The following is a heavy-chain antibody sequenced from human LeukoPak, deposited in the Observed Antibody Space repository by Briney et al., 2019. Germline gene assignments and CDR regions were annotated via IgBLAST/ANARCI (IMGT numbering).Heavy chain of an antibody. CDR2: ISHDGSNK. CDR1: GFTFSSYG. Sequence: PGRSLRLSCAASGFTFSSYGMHWVRQAPGKGLEGWAVISHDGSNKYYGDSVKGRFTISRDNSKNTLYLQMNSLRAEDTAVYYCAKGPTPSYPYYFDYWGQGTLVTVSS. J-gene: IGHJ4*02. V-gene: IGHV3-30*18. D-gene: IGHD5-18*01. CDR3: AKGPTPSYPYYFDY.